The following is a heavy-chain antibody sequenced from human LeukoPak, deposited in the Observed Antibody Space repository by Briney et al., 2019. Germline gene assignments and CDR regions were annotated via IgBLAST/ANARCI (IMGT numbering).Heavy chain of an antibody. CDR3: ARAKCSSGWTRGVDYFDY. D-gene: IGHD6-19*01. V-gene: IGHV4-4*07. CDR1: GGSISSYY. CDR2: IYTSGST. J-gene: IGHJ4*02. Sequence: SETLSLTCTVSGGSISSYYWSWIRQPAGKGLEWIGRIYTSGSTNYNPSLKSRVTMSVDTSKNQFSLKLSSVTAADTAVYYCARAKCSSGWTRGVDYFDYWGQGTLVTVSS.